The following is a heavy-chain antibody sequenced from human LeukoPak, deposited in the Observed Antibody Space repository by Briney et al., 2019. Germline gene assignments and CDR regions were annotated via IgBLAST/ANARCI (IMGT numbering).Heavy chain of an antibody. CDR2: ITKDGTT. V-gene: IGHV3-15*01. CDR3: TWMSTVLTVDY. D-gene: IGHD4/OR15-4a*01. Sequence: KPGESLRLSCVLSGIPFEDAWMSWVRQAPGKGLEWVGRITKDGTTDYATPVKGRFTISRDNSKTTFYLQMNSLRTDATSIYYCTWMSTVLTVDYWGKGTLVTVSS. CDR1: GIPFEDAW. J-gene: IGHJ4*02.